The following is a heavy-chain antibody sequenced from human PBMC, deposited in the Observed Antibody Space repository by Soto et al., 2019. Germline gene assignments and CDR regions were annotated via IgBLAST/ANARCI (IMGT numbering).Heavy chain of an antibody. CDR2: ISGNGANT. CDR3: AKDYGSSRYFFDY. D-gene: IGHD6-19*01. J-gene: IGHJ4*02. V-gene: IGHV3-23*01. Sequence: GGSLRLSCAASGFTFINYAMSWVRQAPGEGLEWVSTISGNGANTHYADSVKGRFSISRDNSRNTLYIQMNSLRAEDTAVYYCAKDYGSSRYFFDYWGQGALVTVSS. CDR1: GFTFINYA.